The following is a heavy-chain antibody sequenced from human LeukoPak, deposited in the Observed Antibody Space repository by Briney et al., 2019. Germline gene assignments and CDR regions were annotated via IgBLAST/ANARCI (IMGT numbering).Heavy chain of an antibody. Sequence: GGSLRLSCTASGFTFSSDWMNCVRQAPGKWPEWVANIKQDGSKKKYVDSVKGRSTISRDNAKNSLYLQMNSLRAEDTAVYYCARVYGVYYDSTGYYSGWGQGTLVTVSS. CDR2: IKQDGSKK. CDR3: ARVYGVYYDSTGYYSG. CDR1: GFTFSSDW. D-gene: IGHD3-22*01. J-gene: IGHJ4*02. V-gene: IGHV3-7*01.